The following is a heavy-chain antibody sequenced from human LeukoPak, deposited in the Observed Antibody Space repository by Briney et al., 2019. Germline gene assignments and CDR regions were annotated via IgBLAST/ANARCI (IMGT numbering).Heavy chain of an antibody. J-gene: IGHJ6*02. Sequence: ASVKVSCKPSRYTLTGSSIHWVPHAPQQGLEWMGCIKHNSGGTNYAQKFQGRVTMTRDTSISTAYMELSRLRSDDTAVYYCARGPVDYGDYYYYYGMDVWGQGTTVTVSS. V-gene: IGHV1-2*02. D-gene: IGHD4-17*01. CDR2: IKHNSGGT. CDR3: ARGPVDYGDYYYYYGMDV. CDR1: RYTLTGSS.